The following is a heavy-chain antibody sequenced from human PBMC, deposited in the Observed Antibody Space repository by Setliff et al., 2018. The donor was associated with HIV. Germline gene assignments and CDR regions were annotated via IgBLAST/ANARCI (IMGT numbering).Heavy chain of an antibody. V-gene: IGHV5-51*01. J-gene: IGHJ4*02. CDR2: IYPGDSDT. CDR3: ARRTRRRGSSYGNIDY. CDR1: GYSFTSYW. Sequence: GESLKISCQGSGYSFTSYWIAWVRQMPGKGLEWLGIIYPGDSDTRYSPSFQGQVTISADKSISTAYLQWRSLQASDTAVYYCARRTRRRGSSYGNIDYWGQGTLVTVSS. D-gene: IGHD5-18*01.